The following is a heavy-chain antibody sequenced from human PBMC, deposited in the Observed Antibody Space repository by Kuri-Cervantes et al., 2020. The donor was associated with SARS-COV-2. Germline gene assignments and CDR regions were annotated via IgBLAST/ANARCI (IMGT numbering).Heavy chain of an antibody. J-gene: IGHJ3*02. CDR2: ISWNGGVI. D-gene: IGHD3-16*01. CDR3: AKDISGGDATGAFDI. CDR1: DFTIDDYA. Sequence: SLKISCAASDFTIDDYAMHWVRQAPGKGLEWVSGISWNGGVIGYADSVKGRFIISRDNAKNSLFLQMRSLRPEDMASYYCAKDISGGDATGAFDIWGQGTMVTVSS. V-gene: IGHV3-9*03.